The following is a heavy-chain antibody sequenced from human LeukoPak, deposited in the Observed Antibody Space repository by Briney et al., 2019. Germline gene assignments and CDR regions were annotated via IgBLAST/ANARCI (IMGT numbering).Heavy chain of an antibody. V-gene: IGHV4-39*07. J-gene: IGHJ4*02. CDR1: GGSISSFTYS. D-gene: IGHD5-24*01. CDR3: ASARWDY. Sequence: SETLSLTCSVSGGSISSFTYSCGWIRQPPGKGLEWIGSFSCSGSTYYNPSLKSRVTISVDKSRNQFSLNLNSVTAADTAVYYCASARWDYWGQGTLVTVSS. CDR2: FSCSGST.